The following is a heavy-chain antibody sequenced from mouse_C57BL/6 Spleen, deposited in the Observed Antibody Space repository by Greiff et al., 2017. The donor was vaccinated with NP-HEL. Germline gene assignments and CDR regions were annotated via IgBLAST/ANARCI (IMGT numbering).Heavy chain of an antibody. CDR3: ARWGGEYYFDY. V-gene: IGHV1-82*01. Sequence: VQLQQSGPELVKPGASVKISCKASGYAFSSSWMNWVKQRPGKGLEWIGRIYPGDGDTNYNGKFQGKATLTADKSSSTAYMQLSSLTSEDSAVYFCARWGGEYYFDYWGQGTTLTVSS. CDR2: IYPGDGDT. CDR1: GYAFSSSW. J-gene: IGHJ2*01.